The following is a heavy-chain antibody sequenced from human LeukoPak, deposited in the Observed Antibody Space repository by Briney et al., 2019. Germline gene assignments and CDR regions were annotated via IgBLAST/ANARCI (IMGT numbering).Heavy chain of an antibody. CDR1: GFTFSSYW. J-gene: IGHJ4*02. CDR3: ARDSGYCSGGSCYMFDY. CDR2: INSDGSST. V-gene: IGHV3-74*01. Sequence: GGSLRLSCAASGFTFSSYWMHWVRQAPGKGLVWVSRINSDGSSTSYADSVKGRFTISRDKAKNTLYLQMNSLRAEDTAVYYCARDSGYCSGGSCYMFDYWGQGTLVTVSS. D-gene: IGHD2-15*01.